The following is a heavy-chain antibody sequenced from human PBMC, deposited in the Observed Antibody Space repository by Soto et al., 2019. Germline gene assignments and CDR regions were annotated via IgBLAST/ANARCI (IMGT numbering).Heavy chain of an antibody. CDR2: IIPILGIA. J-gene: IGHJ6*02. D-gene: IGHD7-27*01. CDR1: GGTLSSYA. CDR3: ARFQHDRLGIGPINMDV. Sequence: ASVKVYCKASGGTLSSYAISWVRQAPGQGLEWMGGIIPILGIANYAQKFQGRVTITADKSTSTAYMELSSLRSEDTAVYYCARFQHDRLGIGPINMDVWGQGTTVTVSS. V-gene: IGHV1-69*10.